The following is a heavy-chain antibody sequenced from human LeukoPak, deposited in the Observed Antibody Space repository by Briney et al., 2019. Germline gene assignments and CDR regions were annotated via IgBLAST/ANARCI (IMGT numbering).Heavy chain of an antibody. V-gene: IGHV3-23*01. D-gene: IGHD6-19*01. CDR1: GFTFSSYA. CDR3: AKEPGYSSGWYGYSLDY. J-gene: IGHJ4*02. CDR2: ISGSGGST. Sequence: PGGSLRLSCAASGFTFSSYAMSWVRQAPGKGLEWVSAISGSGGSTYYADSVKGRFTISRDNSKNTLYLQMNSLRAEDTAVYYCAKEPGYSSGWYGYSLDYWGQGTLVTVSS.